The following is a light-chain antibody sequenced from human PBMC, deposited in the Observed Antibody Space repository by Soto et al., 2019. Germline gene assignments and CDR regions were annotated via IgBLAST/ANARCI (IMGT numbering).Light chain of an antibody. CDR1: QSLSSSY. Sequence: EIVLTQSPVTLSVSPWYGSTICCRSSQSLSSSYLAWYQQKPGQAPRLLIYGASSRATGIPDRFSGRGSGTDFTLTISRLEPEDFAVYYCQQYGSSPPITFGQGTRLEIK. CDR3: QQYGSSPPIT. CDR2: GAS. J-gene: IGKJ5*01. V-gene: IGKV3-20*01.